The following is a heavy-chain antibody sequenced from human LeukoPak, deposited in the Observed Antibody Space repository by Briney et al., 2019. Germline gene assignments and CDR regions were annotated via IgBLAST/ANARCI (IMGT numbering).Heavy chain of an antibody. Sequence: ASVTVSFKASGYTFTMYDVNWVRQATGQGLEGMGWMNPNSGNTGLAQKFQGRVTLTRDTSISTAYMELSNLTSDDTAVYYCARDEVVAAPNYFGMVVWGQGTTVSVSS. CDR3: ARDEVVAAPNYFGMVV. J-gene: IGHJ6*02. V-gene: IGHV1-8*01. CDR1: GYTFTMYD. CDR2: MNPNSGNT. D-gene: IGHD2-15*01.